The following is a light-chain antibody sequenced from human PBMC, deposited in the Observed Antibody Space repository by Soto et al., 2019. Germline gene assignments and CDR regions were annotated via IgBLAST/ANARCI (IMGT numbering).Light chain of an antibody. CDR1: QSVRSNY. Sequence: EIVLTQSPGTLSLSPGERATLACRASQSVRSNYLAWYQQKPGQAPRLLIYGASSRATGIPDRFSGGGSGTDFTLTISSLEPEDFAVYYCQQRSNWPGTFGQGTRLEIK. CDR3: QQRSNWPGT. CDR2: GAS. J-gene: IGKJ5*01. V-gene: IGKV3D-20*02.